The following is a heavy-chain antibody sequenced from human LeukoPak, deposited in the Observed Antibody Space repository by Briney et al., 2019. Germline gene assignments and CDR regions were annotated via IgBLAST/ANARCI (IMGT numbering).Heavy chain of an antibody. CDR2: MNPNSGNT. CDR1: GYTFTIYD. V-gene: IGHV1-8*01. CDR3: ARGLMVRGVIISGY. J-gene: IGHJ4*02. Sequence: GASVKVSCKASGYTFTIYDINWVRQATGQGLEWMGWMNPNSGNTGYAQKFQGRVTMTRNTSISTAYMELSSLRSEDTAVYYCARGLMVRGVIISGYWGQGTLVTVSS. D-gene: IGHD3-10*01.